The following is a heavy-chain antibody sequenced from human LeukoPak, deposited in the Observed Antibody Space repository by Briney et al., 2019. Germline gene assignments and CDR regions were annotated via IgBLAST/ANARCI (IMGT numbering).Heavy chain of an antibody. Sequence: GASVKVSCKASGYTFTSYGISWVRQAPGQGLEWMGWISTYKNNTNYAQKLQGRVTVTTDTSTSTAYMELRSLRSDDTAVYYCARDPGGYRSDYWGQGTLVTVSS. CDR2: ISTYKNNT. J-gene: IGHJ4*02. CDR1: GYTFTSYG. V-gene: IGHV1-18*01. D-gene: IGHD3-16*02. CDR3: ARDPGGYRSDY.